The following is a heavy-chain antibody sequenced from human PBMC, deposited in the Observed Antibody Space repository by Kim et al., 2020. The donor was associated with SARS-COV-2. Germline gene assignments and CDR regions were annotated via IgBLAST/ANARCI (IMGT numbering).Heavy chain of an antibody. V-gene: IGHV3-23*01. J-gene: IGHJ4*02. CDR2: ISGSGGST. CDR3: AKGETIFGVVIISFDY. D-gene: IGHD3-3*01. CDR1: GFTFSSYA. Sequence: GGSLRLSCAASGFTFSSYAMSWVRQAPGKGLEWVSAISGSGGSTYYADSVKGRFTISRDNSKNTLYLQMNSLRAEDTAVYYCAKGETIFGVVIISFDYWGQGTLVTLSS.